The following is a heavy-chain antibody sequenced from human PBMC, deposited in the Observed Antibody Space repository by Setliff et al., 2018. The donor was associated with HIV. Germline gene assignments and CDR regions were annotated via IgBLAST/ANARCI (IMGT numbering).Heavy chain of an antibody. V-gene: IGHV1-46*01. D-gene: IGHD2-15*01. CDR2: INPSGGST. Sequence: ASVKVSCKASGYTFTSYYMHWVRQAPGQGLEWMGIINPSGGSTSYAQRFQGRVTMTTDTSTSTVYMELSSLRSEDTAVYYCASPVVTTPHDAFDIWGQGTMVTVSS. J-gene: IGHJ3*02. CDR1: GYTFTSYY. CDR3: ASPVVTTPHDAFDI.